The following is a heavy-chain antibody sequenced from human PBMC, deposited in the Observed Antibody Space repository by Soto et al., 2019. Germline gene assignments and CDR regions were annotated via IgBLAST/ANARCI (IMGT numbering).Heavy chain of an antibody. CDR1: GGSISSSNW. D-gene: IGHD6-19*01. Sequence: KTSETLSLTCAVSGGSISSSNWWSWVRQPPGKGLEWIGEIYHSGSTNYNPSLKSRVTISVDKSKNQFSLKLSSVTAADTAVYYCARVRALAVAGTAYYYGMDVWGQGTTVTVSS. CDR2: IYHSGST. CDR3: ARVRALAVAGTAYYYGMDV. V-gene: IGHV4-4*02. J-gene: IGHJ6*02.